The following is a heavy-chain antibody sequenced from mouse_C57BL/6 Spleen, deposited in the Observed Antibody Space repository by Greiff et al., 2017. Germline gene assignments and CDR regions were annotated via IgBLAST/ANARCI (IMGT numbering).Heavy chain of an antibody. J-gene: IGHJ2*01. V-gene: IGHV1-69*01. Sequence: QVQLKQSGAELVMPGASVKLSCKASGYTFTSYWMHWVKQRPGQGLEWIGEIDPSDSYTNYNQKFKGKSTLTVDKSSSTAYMQLSSLTSEDSAVYYCARWNGSTFDYWGQGTTLTVSS. CDR1: GYTFTSYW. CDR2: IDPSDSYT. CDR3: ARWNGSTFDY. D-gene: IGHD1-1*01.